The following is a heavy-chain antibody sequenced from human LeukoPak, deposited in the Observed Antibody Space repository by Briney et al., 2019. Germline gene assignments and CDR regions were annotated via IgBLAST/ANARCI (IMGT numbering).Heavy chain of an antibody. CDR1: GFTFSSYW. CDR2: INSDESSA. V-gene: IGHV3-74*01. CDR3: ARPVCGGDCYPYDY. J-gene: IGHJ4*02. D-gene: IGHD2-21*02. Sequence: GGSLRLSCAASGFTFSSYWMHCVRQAPGKGLVWVSRINSDESSARYADSVKGRFTISRDNAKNTLYLQMNSLRAEDTAVYYWARPVCGGDCYPYDYWGQGTLVTVSS.